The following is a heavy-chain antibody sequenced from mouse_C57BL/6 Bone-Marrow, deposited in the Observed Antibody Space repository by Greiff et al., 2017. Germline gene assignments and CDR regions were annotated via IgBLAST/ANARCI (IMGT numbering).Heavy chain of an antibody. V-gene: IGHV6-3*01. CDR3: TEEFY. J-gene: IGHJ3*01. CDR2: IRLKSDNYAT. CDR1: GFTFSNYW. Sequence: VQLKESGGGLVQPGGSMKLSCVASGFTFSNYWMNWVRQSPEKGLEWVAQIRLKSDNYATHYAESVKGRFTISSDDSNSSVYLQMNNLRAEDTGIYYCTEEFYWGQGTLVTVSA.